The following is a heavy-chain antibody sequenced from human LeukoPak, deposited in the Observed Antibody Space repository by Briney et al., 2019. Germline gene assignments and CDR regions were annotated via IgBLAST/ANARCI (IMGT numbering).Heavy chain of an antibody. CDR2: ISGSGGST. D-gene: IGHD3-10*02. Sequence: PGGSLRLSCAASGFTFSSYGMSWVRQAPGKGLEWVSGISGSGGSTYYADSVKGRFTISRDNYKNTLYLQMNSLRAEDTAVYYCAELGITMIGGVWGKGTTVTISS. V-gene: IGHV3-23*01. J-gene: IGHJ6*04. CDR1: GFTFSSYG. CDR3: AELGITMIGGV.